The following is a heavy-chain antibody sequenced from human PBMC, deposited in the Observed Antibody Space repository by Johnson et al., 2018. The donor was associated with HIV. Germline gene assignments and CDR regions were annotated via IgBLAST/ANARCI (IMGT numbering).Heavy chain of an antibody. V-gene: IGHV3-15*01. J-gene: IGHJ3*02. CDR2: IKSKTDGETT. CDR1: GFTFSNAW. CDR3: ASGYYYGSGTYHGAFDI. D-gene: IGHD3-10*01. Sequence: VQLVESGGGLVQPGESLRLSCAASGFTFSNAWMSWVRQAPGKGLEWVGRIKSKTDGETTDYAAPVKGRFTIARDNSKNTLYLQMHSLRAEDTAVYYCASGYYYGSGTYHGAFDIWGQGTMVTVSS.